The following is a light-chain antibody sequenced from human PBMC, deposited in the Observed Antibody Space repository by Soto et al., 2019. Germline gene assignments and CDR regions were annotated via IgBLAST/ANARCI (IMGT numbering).Light chain of an antibody. J-gene: IGKJ2*01. V-gene: IGKV4-1*01. CDR3: QQYESTPPT. CDR1: QRVLYSSNNKNY. CDR2: WAS. Sequence: DIVMTQSPDSLAVSLGERATINCKSSQRVLYSSNNKNYLAWYQQRPGQPTKLLIYWASTRESGVPDRFSGSGSGTDFTLTITSLQAEDVAVYYCQQYESTPPTFGQGTKLEIK.